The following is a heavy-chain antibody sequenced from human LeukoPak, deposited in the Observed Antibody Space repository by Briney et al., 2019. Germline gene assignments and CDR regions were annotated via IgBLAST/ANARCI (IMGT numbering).Heavy chain of an antibody. CDR1: GGSIGSGSYY. J-gene: IGHJ4*02. CDR3: ARNAWQGGIVVY. CDR2: IYTSGST. V-gene: IGHV4-61*02. Sequence: SETLSLTCTVSGGSIGSGSYYWSWIRQPAGKGLEWIGRIYTSGSTNYNPSLKSRVTISVDTSKDQFSLKLSSVTAADTAVYYCARNAWQGGIVVYWGQGTLVTVSS. D-gene: IGHD3-16*02.